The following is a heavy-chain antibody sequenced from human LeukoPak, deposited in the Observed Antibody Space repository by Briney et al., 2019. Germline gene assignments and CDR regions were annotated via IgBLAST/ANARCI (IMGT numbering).Heavy chain of an antibody. V-gene: IGHV4-59*12. CDR3: ARVFIVVVPDRNFDY. J-gene: IGHJ4*02. Sequence: SETLSLTCTVSGGSISSYYWSWTRQPPGKGLEWIGYIYYSGSTNYNPSLKSRVTISVDTSKNQFSLKLSSVTAADTAVYYCARVFIVVVPDRNFDYWGQGTLVTVSS. CDR2: IYYSGST. CDR1: GGSISSYY. D-gene: IGHD2-2*01.